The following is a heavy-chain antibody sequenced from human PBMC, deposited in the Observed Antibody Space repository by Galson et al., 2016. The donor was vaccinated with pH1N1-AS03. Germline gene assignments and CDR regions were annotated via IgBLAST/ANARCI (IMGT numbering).Heavy chain of an antibody. CDR1: GFSLKNSGVG. J-gene: IGHJ4*02. V-gene: IGHV2-5*01. D-gene: IGHD5-12*01. CDR3: AHSVGYTYLYSFDS. CDR2: IYWHADP. Sequence: PALVKPTQTLTLTCAFSGFSLKNSGVGVDWIRQPPGKALEWLGHIYWHADPRYNPSLKNRPSITKYVSKKQVVPTLTEINSTDTATYYCAHSVGYTYLYSFDSWGQGTLVTVSS.